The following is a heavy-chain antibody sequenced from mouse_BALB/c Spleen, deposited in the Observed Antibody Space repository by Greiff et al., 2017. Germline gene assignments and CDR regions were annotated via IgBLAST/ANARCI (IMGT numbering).Heavy chain of an antibody. CDR1: GFTIKDTY. Sequence: VQLQQSGAELVKPGASVKLSCTASGFTIKDTYMHRVKQRPEQGLEWIGRIDPANGNTKYDPKFQGKATITADTSSNTAYLQLSSLTSEDTAVYYCTSGSWFAYWGQGTLVTVSA. J-gene: IGHJ3*01. CDR3: TSGSWFAY. CDR2: IDPANGNT. V-gene: IGHV14-3*02. D-gene: IGHD2-2*01.